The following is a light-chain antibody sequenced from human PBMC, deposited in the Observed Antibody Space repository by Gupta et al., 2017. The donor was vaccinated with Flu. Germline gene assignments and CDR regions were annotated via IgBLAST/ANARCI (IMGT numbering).Light chain of an antibody. CDR2: DDS. CDR3: QVWDSSSDHRV. CDR1: NIRSKT. V-gene: IGLV3-21*02. Sequence: SHVLTQPPSVSVAPGQTARITCGGNNIRSKTVHWYQQKPGQAPVVVVSDDSDRPSGIPGRFSGSNSGNTATLTSSRVEAGDEADYYCQVWDSSSDHRVFGGVTKLTVL. J-gene: IGLJ3*02.